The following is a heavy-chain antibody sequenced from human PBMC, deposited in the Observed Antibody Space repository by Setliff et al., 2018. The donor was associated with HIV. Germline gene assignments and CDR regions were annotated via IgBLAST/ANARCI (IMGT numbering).Heavy chain of an antibody. D-gene: IGHD6-19*01. CDR3: ARGRPAVAYRGHGGDY. CDR1: GGSLNSHY. V-gene: IGHV4-34*01. CDR2: INYSGST. Sequence: SETLSLTCAVNGGSLNSHYWSWIRQSPERGLEWIGEINYSGSTYYNPSLESRVTMSVDASKSRLFLTLRSVTAADTAVYYCARGRPAVAYRGHGGDYWGQGTMVTVSS. J-gene: IGHJ4*02.